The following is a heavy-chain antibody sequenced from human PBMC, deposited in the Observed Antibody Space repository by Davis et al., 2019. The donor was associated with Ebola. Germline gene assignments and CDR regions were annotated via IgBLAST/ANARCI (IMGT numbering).Heavy chain of an antibody. CDR3: ARATILEWLFQPDY. D-gene: IGHD3-3*01. CDR2: INSDGSRT. V-gene: IGHV3-74*01. Sequence: GESLKISCAASGFTFDDYAMHWVRQAPGKGLEWVSRINSDGSRTSYADSVKGRFTISRDNAKNSLYLQMNSLRAEDTAVYYCARATILEWLFQPDYWGQGTLVTVSS. J-gene: IGHJ4*02. CDR1: GFTFDDYA.